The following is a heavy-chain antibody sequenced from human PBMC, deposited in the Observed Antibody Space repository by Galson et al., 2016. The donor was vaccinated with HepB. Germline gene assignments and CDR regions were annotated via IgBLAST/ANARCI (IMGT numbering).Heavy chain of an antibody. Sequence: SLRLSCAASGFPVTSPYMNWIRQAPGKGLEWVAVIYSGGTTEYLDSVQGRFTIFRDSSKHTVYLQMNSLSAEDTAMYYCAIDRAFDLWGQGTKVTVSS. CDR3: AIDRAFDL. V-gene: IGHV3-53*01. CDR2: IYSGGTT. J-gene: IGHJ3*01. CDR1: GFPVTSPY.